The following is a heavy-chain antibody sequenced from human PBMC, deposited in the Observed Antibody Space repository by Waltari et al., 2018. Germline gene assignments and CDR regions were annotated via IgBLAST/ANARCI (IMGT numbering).Heavy chain of an antibody. CDR1: GGSISTYY. Sequence: QLQLQESGPGLVKPSETLSLTCTVSGGSISTYYWSWIRQPPGKGMDWIWYIYYSGSTKLNPHLKSRVTISVDTSKNQFSLKLSSVTAADTAVYYCASQTYYDFWSGYFYFDYWGQGTLVTVSS. CDR2: IYYSGST. V-gene: IGHV4-59*01. J-gene: IGHJ4*02. CDR3: ASQTYYDFWSGYFYFDY. D-gene: IGHD3-3*01.